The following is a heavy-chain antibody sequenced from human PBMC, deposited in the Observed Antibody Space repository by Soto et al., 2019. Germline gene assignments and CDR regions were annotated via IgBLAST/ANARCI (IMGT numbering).Heavy chain of an antibody. Sequence: TSETLSLTCTVSGGSISSSSYYWGWIRQPPGKGLEWIGSIYYSGSTYYNPSLKRRVTISVDTSKNQFSLKLSSVTAADTAVYYCARHVYCSGGSCYLREFDYWGQGTLVTVSS. D-gene: IGHD2-15*01. J-gene: IGHJ4*02. CDR1: GGSISSSSYY. V-gene: IGHV4-39*01. CDR3: ARHVYCSGGSCYLREFDY. CDR2: IYYSGST.